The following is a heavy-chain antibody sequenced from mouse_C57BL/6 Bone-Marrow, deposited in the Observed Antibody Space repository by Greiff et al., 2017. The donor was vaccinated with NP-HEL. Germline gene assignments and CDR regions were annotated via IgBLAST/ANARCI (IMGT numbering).Heavy chain of an antibody. Sequence: EVQLQESGGGLVKPGGSLKLSCAASGFTFSSYTMSWVRQTPEKRLEWVATISGGGGNTYYPDSVKGRFTISRDNAKNTLYLQMSSLKSEDAALYYCARQSYGSSYGAMDYWGQGTSVTVSS. CDR3: ARQSYGSSYGAMDY. J-gene: IGHJ4*01. V-gene: IGHV5-9*01. CDR2: ISGGGGNT. D-gene: IGHD1-1*01. CDR1: GFTFSSYT.